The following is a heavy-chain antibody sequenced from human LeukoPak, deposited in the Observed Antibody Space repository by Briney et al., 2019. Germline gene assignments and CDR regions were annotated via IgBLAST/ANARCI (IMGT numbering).Heavy chain of an antibody. CDR3: TRADYDSSGYYAPSALHFDY. D-gene: IGHD3-22*01. V-gene: IGHV3-7*01. CDR1: GFTFSSYW. CDR2: IKQDGSEK. J-gene: IGHJ4*02. Sequence: PGGSLRLSCAASGFTFSSYWMSWVRQAPGKGLEWVANIKQDGSEKYYVDSVKGRFTISRDNAKNSLYLQMNSLRAEDTAVYYCTRADYDSSGYYAPSALHFDYWGQGTLVTVSS.